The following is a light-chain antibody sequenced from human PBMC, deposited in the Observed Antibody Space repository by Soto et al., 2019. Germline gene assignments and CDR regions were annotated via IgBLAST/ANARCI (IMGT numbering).Light chain of an antibody. CDR2: GAS. V-gene: IGKV3-20*01. CDR1: QSVTSNY. Sequence: VVRTQSPGTLSCSPGEMAALSFGASQSVTSNYLAWYQQKPGQAPRLLIYGASSRATGVPDRFSGSGSGTDFTLTISRLEPEDFAVYYCQQYSSSRTFGQGTKVDIK. CDR3: QQYSSSRT. J-gene: IGKJ1*01.